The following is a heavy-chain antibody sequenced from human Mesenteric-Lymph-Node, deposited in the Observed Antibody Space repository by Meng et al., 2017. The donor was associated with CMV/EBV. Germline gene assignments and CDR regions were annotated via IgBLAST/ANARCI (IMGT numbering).Heavy chain of an antibody. D-gene: IGHD3-22*01. Sequence: GESLKISCAASGFTFDYYGMSWVPQAPGKGLEWVSGINWDGGSTGYADSVKGRFTISRDTVKNSLYLQMNSLRAEDTALYYCARVAYYYDSSGYYPYSFDYWGQGTLVTVSS. CDR3: ARVAYYYDSSGYYPYSFDY. J-gene: IGHJ4*02. CDR2: INWDGGST. CDR1: GFTFDYYG. V-gene: IGHV3-20*04.